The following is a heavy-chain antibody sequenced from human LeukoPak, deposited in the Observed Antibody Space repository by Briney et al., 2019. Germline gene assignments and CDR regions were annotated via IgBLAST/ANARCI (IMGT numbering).Heavy chain of an antibody. D-gene: IGHD1-26*01. J-gene: IGHJ4*02. CDR2: IWNDGSDK. CDR3: AKPTRGSGSFLIGF. CDR1: GFTFSSYG. V-gene: IGHV3-33*06. Sequence: GGSLRLSCAASGFTFSSYGMHWARQAPGKGLEWVAVIWNDGSDKYYADSVKGRFTISRDNSENTLYLQMNSLRAEDTAVYYCAKPTRGSGSFLIGFWGQGTLVTVSS.